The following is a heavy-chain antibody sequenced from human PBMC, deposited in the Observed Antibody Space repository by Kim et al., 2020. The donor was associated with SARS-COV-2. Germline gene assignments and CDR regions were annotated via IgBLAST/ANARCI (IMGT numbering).Heavy chain of an antibody. CDR1: GYTFTSYA. CDR3: ATDARGHIVVVTAGSGFDY. V-gene: IGHV7-4-1*02. J-gene: IGHJ4*02. Sequence: ASVKVSCKASGYTFTSYAMNWVRQAPGQGLEWMGWINTNTGNPTYAQGFTGRFVFSLDTSVSTAYLQISSLKAEDTAVYYCATDARGHIVVVTAGSGFDYWGQGTLVTVSS. CDR2: INTNTGNP. D-gene: IGHD2-21*02.